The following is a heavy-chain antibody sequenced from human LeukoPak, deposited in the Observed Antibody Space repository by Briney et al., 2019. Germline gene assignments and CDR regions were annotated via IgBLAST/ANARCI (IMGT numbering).Heavy chain of an antibody. CDR3: ARESWDIEGYNWFDP. CDR2: TYYRSKWYN. Sequence: SLTLSLTCATSGDSVSSNSAAWNWIRQSPSRGLEWLGRTYYRSKWYNDYAVSVKSRITINPDTSKNQFSLQLNSVTPEDTAVYYCARESWDIEGYNWFDPWGQGTLVTVSS. CDR1: GDSVSSNSAA. D-gene: IGHD2-15*01. J-gene: IGHJ5*02. V-gene: IGHV6-1*01.